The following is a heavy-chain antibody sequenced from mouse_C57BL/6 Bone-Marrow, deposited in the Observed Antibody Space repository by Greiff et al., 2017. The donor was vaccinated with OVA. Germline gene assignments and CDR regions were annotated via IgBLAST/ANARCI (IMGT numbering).Heavy chain of an antibody. J-gene: IGHJ1*03. Sequence: VQLQQSGAELVRPGASVTLSCKASGYTFTDYEMHWVKQTPVHGLEWIGAIDPETGGTAYNQKFKGKAILTADKSSSTAYMELRSLTSEDSAVYYCTRSNPWYFDVGATGPTVTVSS. CDR3: TRSNPWYFDV. V-gene: IGHV1-15*01. CDR2: IDPETGGT. CDR1: GYTFTDYE. D-gene: IGHD2-5*01.